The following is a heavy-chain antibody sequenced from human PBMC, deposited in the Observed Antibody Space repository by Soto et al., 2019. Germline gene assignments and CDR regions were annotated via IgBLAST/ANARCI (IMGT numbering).Heavy chain of an antibody. V-gene: IGHV1-8*01. CDR3: ARDYGGNAGWFDP. CDR2: MNPNSGNT. CDR1: GYSFSSYD. D-gene: IGHD4-17*01. Sequence: QVQLVQSGAEVKKPGASVKVSCKASGYSFSSYDINWVRQATGQGLEWLGWMNPNSGNTGYAQNFRGRVTRTRNTSISTAYMELSSLRYEDTAVYYCARDYGGNAGWFDPWGQGTLFTVSS. J-gene: IGHJ5*02.